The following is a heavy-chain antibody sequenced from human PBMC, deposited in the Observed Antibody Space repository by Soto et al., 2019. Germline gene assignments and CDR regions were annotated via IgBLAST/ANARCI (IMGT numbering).Heavy chain of an antibody. V-gene: IGHV4-59*11. CDR1: GGSIINHY. CDR3: ARANWYSEY. D-gene: IGHD7-27*01. Sequence: QVQLQEPGPGLVKPSETLSLTCTVSGGSIINHYWSWIRQPPGKGLEWIGYIYYSGSTNYNPSLKSRVTISVDTSKNQFSLNLTSLTAADTAIYYCARANWYSEYWGQGTLVTVSS. CDR2: IYYSGST. J-gene: IGHJ4*02.